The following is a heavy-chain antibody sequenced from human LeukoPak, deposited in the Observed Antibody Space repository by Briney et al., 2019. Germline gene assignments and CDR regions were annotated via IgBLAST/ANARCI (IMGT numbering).Heavy chain of an antibody. V-gene: IGHV3-23*01. Sequence: GGSLRLSCAASGFTFSSYAMSWVRQAPGKGLEWVSAIGSGGGTYYADSVKGRFTISRDNSKNTLYLQMNSLRAEDTAVYYCAKSRRWEIAAAGTFDYWGQGTLVTVSS. CDR3: AKSRRWEIAAAGTFDY. D-gene: IGHD6-13*01. CDR2: IGSGGGT. J-gene: IGHJ4*02. CDR1: GFTFSSYA.